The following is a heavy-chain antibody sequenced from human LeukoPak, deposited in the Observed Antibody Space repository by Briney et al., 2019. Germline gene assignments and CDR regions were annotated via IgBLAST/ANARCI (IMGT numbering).Heavy chain of an antibody. D-gene: IGHD2-15*01. CDR1: GFTFDDYA. V-gene: IGHV3-20*04. Sequence: PGGSLRLSCAASGFTFDDYAMHWVRQAPGKGLEWVSGINWNGGSTGYADSVKGRFTISRDNAKNSLYLQMNSLRAEDTALYYCARGGYCSGGSCYSLYYYMDVWGKGTTVTVSS. CDR3: ARGGYCSGGSCYSLYYYMDV. J-gene: IGHJ6*03. CDR2: INWNGGST.